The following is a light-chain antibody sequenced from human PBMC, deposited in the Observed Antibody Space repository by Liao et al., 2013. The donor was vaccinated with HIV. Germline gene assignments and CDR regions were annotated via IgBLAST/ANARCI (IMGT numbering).Light chain of an antibody. J-gene: IGLJ2*01. CDR2: RDV. Sequence: YMLAQPPSLSVAPGGTATMTCGGEVIGTKSVNWYRHKPGQSPVVIIYRDVKRPSGIPARFSASNSGNTATLTISGTQAMDEADYYCQAWDRSTVLFGGGTKLTVL. CDR3: QAWDRSTVL. CDR1: VIGTKS. V-gene: IGLV3-1*01.